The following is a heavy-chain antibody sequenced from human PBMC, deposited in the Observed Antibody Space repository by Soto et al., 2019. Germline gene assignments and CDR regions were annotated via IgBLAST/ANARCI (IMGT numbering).Heavy chain of an antibody. CDR2: IWYDGSNK. Sequence: QVQLVESGGGVVQPGRSLRLSCAASGFTFSSYGMHWVRQAPGKGLAWVAVIWYDGSNKYYADSVKGRFTISRDNSKNTLYLQMNSLRAEDTAVYYCARGVSYYGSGSYWWFDPWGQGTLVTVSS. CDR3: ARGVSYYGSGSYWWFDP. CDR1: GFTFSSYG. J-gene: IGHJ5*02. V-gene: IGHV3-33*01. D-gene: IGHD3-10*01.